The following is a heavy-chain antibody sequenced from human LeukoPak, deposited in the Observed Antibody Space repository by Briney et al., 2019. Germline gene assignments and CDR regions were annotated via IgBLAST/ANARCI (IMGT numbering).Heavy chain of an antibody. CDR3: ARGGVQNRLKY. V-gene: IGHV4-34*01. Sequence: PSETLSLTCAVYGGSFSSYYWSWIRQPPGRGLEWIAEINHSGNTNFNPSLKSRVTISVDTSKNQFSLKLNSVTAADTAVYYCARGGVQNRLKYWGQGTLVTVSS. D-gene: IGHD1-14*01. CDR1: GGSFSSYY. CDR2: INHSGNT. J-gene: IGHJ4*02.